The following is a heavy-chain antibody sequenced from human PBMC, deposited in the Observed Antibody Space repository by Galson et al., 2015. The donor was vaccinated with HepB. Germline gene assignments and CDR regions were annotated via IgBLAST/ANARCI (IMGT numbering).Heavy chain of an antibody. Sequence: SLRLSCAASGFTFSSYAMHWVRQAPGKGLEWVSYISSSSSYTNYADSVKGRFTISRDNAKNSLYLQMNSLRAEDTAVYYCARDPTAVGGLVVDYWGQGTLVTVSS. J-gene: IGHJ4*02. CDR3: ARDPTAVGGLVVDY. V-gene: IGHV3-21*05. CDR1: GFTFSSYA. D-gene: IGHD1-26*01. CDR2: ISSSSSYT.